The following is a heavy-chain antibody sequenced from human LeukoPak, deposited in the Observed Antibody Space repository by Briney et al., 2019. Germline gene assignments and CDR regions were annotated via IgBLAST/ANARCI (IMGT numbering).Heavy chain of an antibody. V-gene: IGHV4-34*01. J-gene: IGHJ4*02. CDR1: GGSFSGYY. CDR2: INHSGST. CDR3: ARDVPGRDYYDSSGPG. D-gene: IGHD3-22*01. Sequence: SETLSLTCAVYGGSFSGYYWSWIRQPPGKGLEWIGEINHSGSTNYNPSLKSRVTISVDTSKNQFSLKLSSVTAADTAVYYCARDVPGRDYYDSSGPGWGQGTLVTVSS.